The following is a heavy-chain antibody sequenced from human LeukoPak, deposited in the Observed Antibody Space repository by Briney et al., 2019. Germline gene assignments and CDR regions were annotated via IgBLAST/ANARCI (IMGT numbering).Heavy chain of an antibody. CDR1: GFTFSSYW. J-gene: IGHJ4*02. CDR3: AREAPSIAAPLDY. V-gene: IGHV3-74*01. D-gene: IGHD6-6*01. Sequence: GGSLRLSCAASGFTFSSYWMHWVRQAPGKGLVWVSRINTDGSSTSYADSVKGRFTISRDNAKNTLYLQMNSLRAEDTAVYYCAREAPSIAAPLDYWGQGTLVTVSS. CDR2: INTDGSST.